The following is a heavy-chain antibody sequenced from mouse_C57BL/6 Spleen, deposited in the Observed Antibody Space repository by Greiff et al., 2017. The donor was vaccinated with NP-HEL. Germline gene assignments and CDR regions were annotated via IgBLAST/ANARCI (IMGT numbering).Heavy chain of an antibody. CDR2: IDPSDSYT. J-gene: IGHJ2*01. D-gene: IGHD1-1*01. Sequence: QVQLKQPGAELVMPGASVKLSCKASGYTFTSYWMHWVKQRPGQGLEWIGEIDPSDSYTNYNQKFKGKSTSTVDKSSSTAYMQLSSLTSEDSAVYYCARGGTTDYYWGQGTTLTVSS. CDR3: ARGGTTDYY. CDR1: GYTFTSYW. V-gene: IGHV1-69*01.